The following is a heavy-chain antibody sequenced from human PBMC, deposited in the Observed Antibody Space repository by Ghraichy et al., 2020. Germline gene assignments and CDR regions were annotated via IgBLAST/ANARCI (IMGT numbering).Heavy chain of an antibody. CDR2: IYYSGRT. J-gene: IGHJ4*02. D-gene: IGHD2-2*02. V-gene: IGHV4-59*01. Sequence: SETLSLTCTVSGGSISSYYWSWIRQPPGKGLEWIGYIYYSGRTNYNPSLKSRVTISVDTSKNQFSLKLSSVTAADTAVYYCAREGYCSSTSCYRGALDYWGQGTPVTVYS. CDR1: GGSISSYY. CDR3: AREGYCSSTSCYRGALDY.